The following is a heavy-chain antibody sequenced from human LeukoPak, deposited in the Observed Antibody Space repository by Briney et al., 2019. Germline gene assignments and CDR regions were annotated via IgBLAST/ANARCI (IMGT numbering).Heavy chain of an antibody. CDR2: IYPGDSDT. V-gene: IGHV5-51*01. Sequence: GESLQISCKGSGYSFTSYWIGWVRQMPGKGLEWMGIIYPGDSDTRYSPSFQGQVTISADKSISTAYLQWSSLKASDTAMYYCARRFKGYCSGGSCYSFDYWGQGTLVTVSS. CDR1: GYSFTSYW. CDR3: ARRFKGYCSGGSCYSFDY. J-gene: IGHJ4*02. D-gene: IGHD2-15*01.